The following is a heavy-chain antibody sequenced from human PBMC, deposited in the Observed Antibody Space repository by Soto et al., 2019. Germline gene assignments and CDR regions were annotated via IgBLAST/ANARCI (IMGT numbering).Heavy chain of an antibody. V-gene: IGHV3-53*04. CDR2: IYSGGST. CDR3: ARDLGLQGPDY. CDR1: GFTVSSNY. J-gene: IGHJ4*02. D-gene: IGHD3-16*01. Sequence: GGPLTLSCAASGFTVSSNYMSWVRQAPGKGLEWVSVIYSGGSTYYADSVKGRFTISRHNSKNTLYLQMNSLRAEDTAVYYCARDLGLQGPDYWGQGTLVTVSS.